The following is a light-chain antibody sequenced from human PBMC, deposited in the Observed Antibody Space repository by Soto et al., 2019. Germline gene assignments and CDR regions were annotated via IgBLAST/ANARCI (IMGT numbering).Light chain of an antibody. J-gene: IGLJ3*02. Sequence: QSVLTQPPSVSGDPGQRVTISCTESSSNIGAGYDVHWYQQLPGTATKLLIYGNSNRPSGVPDRFSGSKSGTSASLAITGLQAEDEADYYCTSYDSSLSGWVFGGGTKLTVL. CDR2: GNS. V-gene: IGLV1-40*01. CDR1: SSNIGAGYD. CDR3: TSYDSSLSGWV.